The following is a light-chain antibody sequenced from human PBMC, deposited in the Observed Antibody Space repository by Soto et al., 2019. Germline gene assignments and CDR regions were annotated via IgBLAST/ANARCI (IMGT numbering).Light chain of an antibody. J-gene: IGKJ1*01. V-gene: IGKV1-27*01. Sequence: DIQMTQSPSSLSTSVGDTVTITCRASQGIGKNLAWYQQKPGKVPKVLIYTASTLHSGVPSRFSGSGSGTDFTLTINSLQPEEVATYFCQKYDSVPWSFGQGTRVEI. CDR1: QGIGKN. CDR3: QKYDSVPWS. CDR2: TAS.